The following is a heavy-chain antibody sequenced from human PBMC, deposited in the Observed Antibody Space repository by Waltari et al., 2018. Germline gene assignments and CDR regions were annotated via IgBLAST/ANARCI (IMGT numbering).Heavy chain of an antibody. Sequence: QVQLVESGGGVVQPGGSLRLSCAASGFTFISNGFHWALRAPGKGLEWVAFIRYDGSNKYYADSVKGRFTISRDNSKNTLYLQMNSLRAEDTAVYYCAKDSGMIVVANHQEGYWGQGTLVTVSS. V-gene: IGHV3-30*02. CDR2: IRYDGSNK. CDR1: GFTFISNG. J-gene: IGHJ4*02. D-gene: IGHD3-22*01. CDR3: AKDSGMIVVANHQEGY.